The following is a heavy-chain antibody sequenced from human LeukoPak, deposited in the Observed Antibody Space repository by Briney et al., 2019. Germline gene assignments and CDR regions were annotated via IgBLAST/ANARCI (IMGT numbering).Heavy chain of an antibody. CDR3: ARGTSYGDSGGGYYYYYMDV. CDR1: GYTFTSYY. J-gene: IGHJ6*03. V-gene: IGHV1-46*01. CDR2: INPSGGST. D-gene: IGHD4-17*01. Sequence: ASVKVSCKASGYTFTSYYMHWVRQAPGQGLEWMGIINPSGGSTNYAQKFQGRVTMTRDMSTSTVYMELSSLRSEDTAVYYCARGTSYGDSGGGYYYYYMDVWGKGTTVTISS.